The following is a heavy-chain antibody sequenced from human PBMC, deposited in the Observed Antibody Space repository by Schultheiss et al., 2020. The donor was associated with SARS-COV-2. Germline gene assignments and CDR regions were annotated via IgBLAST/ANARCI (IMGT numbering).Heavy chain of an antibody. CDR3: ARSITIFGVVS. CDR1: GGSISSSSYY. D-gene: IGHD3-3*01. Sequence: GSLRLSCTVSGGSISSSSYYWGWIRQPPGKGLEWIGSIYYSGSTNYNPSLKSRVTISVDTSKNQFSLKLSSVTAADTAVYYCARSITIFGVVSWGQGTLVTVSS. V-gene: IGHV4-39*07. CDR2: IYYSGST. J-gene: IGHJ4*02.